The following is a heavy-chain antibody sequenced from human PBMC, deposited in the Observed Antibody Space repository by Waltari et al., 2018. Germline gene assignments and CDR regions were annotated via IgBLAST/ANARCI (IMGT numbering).Heavy chain of an antibody. CDR2: MRGWGGST. CDR1: GFTFSSYA. D-gene: IGHD6-19*01. Sequence: EVQLVESGGGLVQPGGSLRLSCAASGFTFSSYAMSWVRQAPGKGLEWVSAMRGWGGSTYYADSGKGRFTISRDNSKNTLYLQMNSLRAEDTAVYYCAKGGSRLIAVAGFFDYWGQGTLVTVSS. V-gene: IGHV3-23*04. J-gene: IGHJ4*02. CDR3: AKGGSRLIAVAGFFDY.